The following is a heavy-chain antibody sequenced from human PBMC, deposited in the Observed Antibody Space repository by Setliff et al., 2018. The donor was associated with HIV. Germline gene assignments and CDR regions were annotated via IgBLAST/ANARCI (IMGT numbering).Heavy chain of an antibody. D-gene: IGHD3-22*01. CDR3: ARHPNDYDSSGYSLQGYFDY. CDR2: IYHSGST. CDR1: GYSISSGYH. J-gene: IGHJ4*02. V-gene: IGHV4-38-2*01. Sequence: LSLTCAVSGYSISSGYHWGWIRQPPGKGLEWIGSIYHSGSTYYNPSLKSRVTISVDTSKNQFSLKLSSVTAADTAVYYCARHPNDYDSSGYSLQGYFDYWGQGTLVTVSS.